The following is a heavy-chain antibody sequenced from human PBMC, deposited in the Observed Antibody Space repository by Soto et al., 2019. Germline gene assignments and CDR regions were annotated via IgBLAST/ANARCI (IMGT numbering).Heavy chain of an antibody. Sequence: QVQLVQSGAEVKKHGSSVKVSCKASGGTFSTHAISWVRQAPGQGLEWLGGIIPTLGTPNYAQKFQGRVTVTADEYTSTAYMELSRLTSEDTAVYYCARAAFRSGYYGYYYGMDVWGQGTAVNV. CDR1: GGTFSTHA. V-gene: IGHV1-69*01. CDR3: ARAAFRSGYYGYYYGMDV. J-gene: IGHJ6*02. CDR2: IIPTLGTP. D-gene: IGHD3-3*01.